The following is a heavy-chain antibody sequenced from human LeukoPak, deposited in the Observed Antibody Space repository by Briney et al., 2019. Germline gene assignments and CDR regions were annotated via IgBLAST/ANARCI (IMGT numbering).Heavy chain of an antibody. Sequence: SQTLSLTCAISGDSVSSNSAAWNWIRQSPSRGLEWLGRTYYRSKWYNDYAVSVKSRITINPVTSKNQFSLQLNSVTPEDTAVYYCARVAVYDSSGYYYGLGYGMDVWGQGTTVTVSS. D-gene: IGHD3-22*01. J-gene: IGHJ6*02. CDR1: GDSVSSNSAA. V-gene: IGHV6-1*01. CDR2: TYYRSKWYN. CDR3: ARVAVYDSSGYYYGLGYGMDV.